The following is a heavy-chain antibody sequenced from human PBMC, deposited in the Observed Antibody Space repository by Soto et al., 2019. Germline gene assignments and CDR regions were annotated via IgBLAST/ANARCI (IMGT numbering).Heavy chain of an antibody. CDR1: GFTFSSYA. D-gene: IGHD3-10*01. V-gene: IGHV3-23*01. CDR2: ISGTGYNT. Sequence: GGSLRLSCAASGFTFSSYAMNWVRQAPGKGLEWVSAISGTGYNTYYADSLKDRFTISRDNSKNTLSLQMNSLRAEDTAVYYCARDRQFSHPRGGMDVWGQGTTVTVSS. J-gene: IGHJ6*02. CDR3: ARDRQFSHPRGGMDV.